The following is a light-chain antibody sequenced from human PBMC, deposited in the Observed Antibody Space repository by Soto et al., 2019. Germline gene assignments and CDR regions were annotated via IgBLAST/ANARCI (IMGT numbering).Light chain of an antibody. CDR2: DAS. J-gene: IGKJ2*01. Sequence: EIVLTQSPATLSLSPRERATLSCRASQSLSINLAWCQHKPGQAPRLLIYDASKRATGIPARFSCRGSGTDFTLNINSLEPEDFAVYHCQQRSNWPYMYTSGQGTKLEIK. V-gene: IGKV3-11*01. CDR3: QQRSNWPYMYT. CDR1: QSLSIN.